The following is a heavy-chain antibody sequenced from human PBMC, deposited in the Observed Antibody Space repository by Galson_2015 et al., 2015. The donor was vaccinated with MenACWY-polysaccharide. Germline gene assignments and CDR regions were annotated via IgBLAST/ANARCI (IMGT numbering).Heavy chain of an antibody. D-gene: IGHD3-3*01. CDR3: KAFGVVPEHFDY. J-gene: IGHJ4*02. Sequence: SLRLSCAASGFTFINAWVSWVRQAPGKGLEWVGRVKSKTDGGTADYAAPVKGRFTISRDDSKSTLYLQMNSLRTEDTAVYYCKAFGVVPEHFDYWGQGILDTVSS. CDR1: GFTFINAW. CDR2: VKSKTDGGTA. V-gene: IGHV3-15*01.